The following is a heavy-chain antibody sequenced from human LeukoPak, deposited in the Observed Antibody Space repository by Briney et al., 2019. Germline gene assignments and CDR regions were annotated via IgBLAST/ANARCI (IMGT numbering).Heavy chain of an antibody. CDR2: IYYSGRT. D-gene: IGHD1-7*01. V-gene: IGHV4-59*01. CDR1: GGSISSYY. J-gene: IGHJ5*02. CDR3: ARTGTREFDP. Sequence: SETLSLTCTVSGGSISSYYWSWIRQPPGKGLEWIGYIYYSGRTNYNPSLKSRVTISVDTSKNQFSLKLSSVAAADTAVYYCARTGTREFDPWGQGTLVSVS.